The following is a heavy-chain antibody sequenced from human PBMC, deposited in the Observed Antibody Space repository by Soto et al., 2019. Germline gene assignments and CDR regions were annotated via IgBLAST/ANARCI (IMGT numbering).Heavy chain of an antibody. J-gene: IGHJ6*02. Sequence: AGGSLRLSCAASGFSVCSNYMSWVRQATGKGLEWVSVIYSGGSTYYAHSVKGRFTISRDNSKNTLYLQMNSLRAEDTAVYYCARDPGYCSSTSCYTLRPYYYYGMDVWGQGTTVTV. CDR1: GFSVCSNY. CDR2: IYSGGST. CDR3: ARDPGYCSSTSCYTLRPYYYYGMDV. V-gene: IGHV3-53*01. D-gene: IGHD2-2*02.